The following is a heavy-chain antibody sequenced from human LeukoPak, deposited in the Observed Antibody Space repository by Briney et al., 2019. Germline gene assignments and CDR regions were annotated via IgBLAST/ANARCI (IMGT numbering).Heavy chain of an antibody. V-gene: IGHV4-59*12. Sequence: SETLPLTCSVSGGSISSFYWSWIRQPPGKGLEWIGYIYYTGSTNYNSSLKSRVTISVDTSKNQFSLNLSSVTAADTAVYYCARDPSGFGGVIGFDYWGQGTLVTVSS. CDR1: GGSISSFY. D-gene: IGHD3-16*02. J-gene: IGHJ4*02. CDR3: ARDPSGFGGVIGFDY. CDR2: IYYTGST.